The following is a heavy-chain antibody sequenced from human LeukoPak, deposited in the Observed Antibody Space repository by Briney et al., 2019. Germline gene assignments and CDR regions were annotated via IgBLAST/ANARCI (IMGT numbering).Heavy chain of an antibody. V-gene: IGHV3-21*01. CDR2: ISSSSSYI. CDR3: ARDALHSSSWPGWFDP. D-gene: IGHD6-13*01. Sequence: PGGSLRLSCAASGFTFSSYSMNWVRQAPGKGLEWVSSISSSSSYIYYADSVKGRFTISRDNAKNSLYLQMNSLRAEDTAVYYCARDALHSSSWPGWFDPWGQGTLVTVSS. CDR1: GFTFSSYS. J-gene: IGHJ5*02.